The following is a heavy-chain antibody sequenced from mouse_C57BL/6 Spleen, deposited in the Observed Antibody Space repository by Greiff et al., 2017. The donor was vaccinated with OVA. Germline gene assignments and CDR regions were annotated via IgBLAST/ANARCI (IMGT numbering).Heavy chain of an antibody. J-gene: IGHJ2*01. CDR2: IDPSDSYT. CDR1: GYTFTSYW. D-gene: IGHD2-5*01. V-gene: IGHV1-50*01. CDR3: ARRYIVYSNGYFGY. Sequence: QVQLQQPGAELVKPGASVKLSCKASGYTFTSYWMQWVKQRPGQGLEWIGEIDPSDSYTNYNQKFKGKATLTVDTSSSTAYMQLSSLTSEDSAVDYCARRYIVYSNGYFGYWGQSTTLSVSS.